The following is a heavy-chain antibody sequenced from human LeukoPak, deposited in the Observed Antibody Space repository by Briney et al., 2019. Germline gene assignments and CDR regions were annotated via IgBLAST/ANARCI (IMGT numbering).Heavy chain of an antibody. CDR1: GGSISSGGYY. D-gene: IGHD4-11*01. CDR3: ARADSNSFDY. CDR2: IYYSGST. J-gene: IGHJ4*02. Sequence: SETLSLTCTVSGGSISSGGYYWSWIRQHSGKGLEWIGYIYYSGSTCYNPSLKSRVTISVDTSKNQFSLKLSSVTAADTAVYYCARADSNSFDYWGQGTLVTVSS. V-gene: IGHV4-31*03.